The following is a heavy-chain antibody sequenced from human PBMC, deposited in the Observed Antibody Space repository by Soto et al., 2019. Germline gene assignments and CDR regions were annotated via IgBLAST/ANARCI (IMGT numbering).Heavy chain of an antibody. CDR1: GYTFTSYG. Sequence: ASVKVSCKASGYTFTSYGISGVRQAPGQGLEWVGWISGYDGNTDYAHKFRGRVTMTTDTSTNTAYMDLRSLRSDDTAVYYCARHNSQWPNWFDPWGQGTPVTVSS. CDR3: ARHNSQWPNWFDP. V-gene: IGHV1-18*01. D-gene: IGHD1-1*01. CDR2: ISGYDGNT. J-gene: IGHJ5*02.